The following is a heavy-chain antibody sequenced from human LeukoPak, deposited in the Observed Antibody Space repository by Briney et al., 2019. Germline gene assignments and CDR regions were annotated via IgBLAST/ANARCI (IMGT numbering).Heavy chain of an antibody. V-gene: IGHV3-23*01. Sequence: GGSLRLSCAASGFTFTTYAISWVRQAPGKGLEWVSAISGSGGTTYYADSVKGRFTISRDNSKNTLYLQMNSLRAGDTAVYFCAKEFATWDVFDYWGQGTLVTVSS. D-gene: IGHD1-26*01. CDR2: ISGSGGTT. CDR1: GFTFTTYA. J-gene: IGHJ4*02. CDR3: AKEFATWDVFDY.